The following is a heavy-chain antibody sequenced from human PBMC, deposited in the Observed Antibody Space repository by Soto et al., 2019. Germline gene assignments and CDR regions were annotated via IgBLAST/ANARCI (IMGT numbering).Heavy chain of an antibody. CDR3: VASVFSFDY. CDR1: GFTFSTSA. D-gene: IGHD2-8*01. V-gene: IGHV3-30*01. J-gene: IGHJ4*02. CDR2: ISYDGTNE. Sequence: HVQLVESGGGVVQPGRSLRLSCAASGFTFSTSAMHWVRQAPGKGLEWVAVISYDGTNEHYEDSVKGRFTVSRDNSRNTLSLQMNSLXPXDTXXYYCVASVFSFDYWGQGSLVTVSS.